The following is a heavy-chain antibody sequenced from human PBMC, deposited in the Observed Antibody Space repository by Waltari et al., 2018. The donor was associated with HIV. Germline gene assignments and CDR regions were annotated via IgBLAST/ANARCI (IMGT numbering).Heavy chain of an antibody. V-gene: IGHV3-30*18. CDR1: VFTFSCYG. CDR3: AKGWTPRYFDY. J-gene: IGHJ4*02. CDR2: ISYDGSNK. Sequence: QVQLVESGGGVVQPGRSLRLSCAASVFTFSCYGMHWVRQAPGKGLEWVAVISYDGSNKYYADSVKGRFTISRDNSKNTLYLQMNSLRAEDTAVYYCAKGWTPRYFDYWGQGTLVTVSS. D-gene: IGHD1-1*01.